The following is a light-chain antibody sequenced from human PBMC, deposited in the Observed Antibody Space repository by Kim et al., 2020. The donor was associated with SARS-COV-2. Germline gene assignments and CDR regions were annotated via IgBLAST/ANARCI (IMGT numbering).Light chain of an antibody. Sequence: VAPDQTASITCSGDKLGDKYACWYQQKPGQSPVLVIYQDSKRPAGIPERFSGSNSGNTATLTISGTQAMDEADYYCQAWDSSTVVFGGGTQLTVL. CDR3: QAWDSSTVV. CDR2: QDS. J-gene: IGLJ2*01. CDR1: KLGDKY. V-gene: IGLV3-1*01.